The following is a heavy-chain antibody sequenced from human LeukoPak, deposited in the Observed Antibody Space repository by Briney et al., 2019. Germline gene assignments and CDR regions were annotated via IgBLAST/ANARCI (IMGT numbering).Heavy chain of an antibody. D-gene: IGHD6-6*01. J-gene: IGHJ3*02. Sequence: PSETLSLTCTVSGGSISSSSYYWGWIRQPPGKGLEWIGSIYYSGSTYYNPSLKSRVTISVDTSKNQFSLKLSSVTAADTAVYYCARVAYSSSPGRAFDIWGQGTMVTVSS. CDR1: GGSISSSSYY. CDR3: ARVAYSSSPGRAFDI. V-gene: IGHV4-39*07. CDR2: IYYSGST.